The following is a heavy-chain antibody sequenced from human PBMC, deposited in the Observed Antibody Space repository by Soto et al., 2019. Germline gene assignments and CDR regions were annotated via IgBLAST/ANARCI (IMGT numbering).Heavy chain of an antibody. CDR1: GGTFSSYA. CDR3: ASMTGVLWFRNYYGMDV. Sequence: QVQLVQSGAEVKKPGSSVKVSCKASGGTFSSYAISWVRQAPGQGLEWMGGIIPIFGTANYAQKFQGRVTITADESTSTAYMELSSLRSEDTAVYYCASMTGVLWFRNYYGMDVWGQGTTVTVSS. CDR2: IIPIFGTA. V-gene: IGHV1-69*01. J-gene: IGHJ6*02. D-gene: IGHD3-10*01.